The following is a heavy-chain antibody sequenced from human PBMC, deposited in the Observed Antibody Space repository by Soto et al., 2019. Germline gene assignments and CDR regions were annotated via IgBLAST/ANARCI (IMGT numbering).Heavy chain of an antibody. D-gene: IGHD4-4*01. J-gene: IGHJ4*02. Sequence: PSETLSLTCAVSGYSISSGFYWAWIRQTPGKGLEWIGSVYQTVSAYYNPSLQSRVTISVDIAKNHFSLELKSVTAADTAVYYRASEMGNSNPFDYWAQGTL. CDR3: ASEMGNSNPFDY. CDR2: VYQTVSA. CDR1: GYSISSGFY. V-gene: IGHV4-38-2*01.